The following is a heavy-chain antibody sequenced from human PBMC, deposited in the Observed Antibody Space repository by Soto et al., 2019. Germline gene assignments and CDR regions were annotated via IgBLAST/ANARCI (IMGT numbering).Heavy chain of an antibody. V-gene: IGHV4-4*02. CDR3: TVTDDAFDI. D-gene: IGHD2-21*02. CDR2: IYHSGST. Sequence: QVQLQESGPGLVKPSGTLSLTCAVSGGSISSSNWWSWVRQPPGKGLEWIGEIYHSGSTNYNPSLXXRXPXXVDKSKNQFSLKLSSVTAADTAVYYCTVTDDAFDIWGHGTMVTVSS. J-gene: IGHJ3*02. CDR1: GGSISSSNW.